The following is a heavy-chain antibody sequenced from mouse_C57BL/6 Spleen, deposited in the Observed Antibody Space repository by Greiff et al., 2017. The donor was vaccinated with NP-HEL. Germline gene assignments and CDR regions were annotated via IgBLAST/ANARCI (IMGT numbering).Heavy chain of an antibody. CDR2: IWRGGST. D-gene: IGHD1-1*01. CDR3: AKRGGGPTGVYYAMDY. CDR1: GFSLTSYG. Sequence: QVQLKESGPGLVQPSQSLSITCTVSGFSLTSYGVHWVRQSPGKGLEWLGVIWRGGSTDYNAAFMSRLSITKDNSKSQVFFKMNSLQADDTAIYYCAKRGGGPTGVYYAMDYWGQGTSVTVSS. J-gene: IGHJ4*01. V-gene: IGHV2-5*01.